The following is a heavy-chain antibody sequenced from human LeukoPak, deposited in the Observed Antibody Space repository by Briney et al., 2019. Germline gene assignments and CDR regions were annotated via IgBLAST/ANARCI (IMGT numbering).Heavy chain of an antibody. J-gene: IGHJ4*02. Sequence: PSQTLSLTCAVSGGSISSGGYSWSWIRQPPGKGLKWIGYIYHSGSTYYNPSLKSRVTISVDRSKNQFSLKLSSVTAADTAVYYCARADTAMVSYYFDYWGQGTLVTVSS. V-gene: IGHV4-30-2*01. CDR1: GGSISSGGYS. CDR3: ARADTAMVSYYFDY. D-gene: IGHD5-18*01. CDR2: IYHSGST.